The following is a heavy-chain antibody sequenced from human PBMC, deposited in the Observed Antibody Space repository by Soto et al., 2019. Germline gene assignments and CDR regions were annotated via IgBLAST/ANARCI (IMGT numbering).Heavy chain of an antibody. Sequence: QVTLKESGPVLVKPTETLTLTCTVSGFSLRNARMGVSWIRQPPGKGLEWLAHILSSDEKSYNTSLKCRLTLSKETSKSQVVLVMTDMDPVDTATYFCARMLAVNYYYYYVDVWGEGTTVTVSS. CDR2: ILSSDEK. CDR1: GFSLRNARMG. V-gene: IGHV2-26*01. J-gene: IGHJ6*03. CDR3: ARMLAVNYYYYYVDV. D-gene: IGHD3-22*01.